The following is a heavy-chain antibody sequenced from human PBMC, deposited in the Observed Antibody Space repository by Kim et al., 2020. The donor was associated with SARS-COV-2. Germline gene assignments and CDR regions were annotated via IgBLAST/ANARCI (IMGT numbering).Heavy chain of an antibody. D-gene: IGHD3-10*01. CDR3: ASHYGSVDY. CDR2: SYT. V-gene: IGHV5-10-1*01. Sequence: SYTNYSPSFQGHVTISADKSISTAYLQWSSLKASDTAMYYCASHYGSVDYWGQGTLVTVSS. J-gene: IGHJ4*02.